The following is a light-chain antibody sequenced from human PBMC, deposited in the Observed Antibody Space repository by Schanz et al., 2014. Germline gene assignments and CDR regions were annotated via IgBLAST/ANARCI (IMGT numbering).Light chain of an antibody. CDR2: DAS. Sequence: DIVLTQSPGTLSLAPGDRATLSCRASQSVNSNFLAWYQQQSGQATRLLIHDASTRATGIPGRVSGSGSGLFFNLTISSLEPEDFAVYYCQQRSNWPPMYTFGQGTELEIK. V-gene: IGKV3D-20*02. CDR1: QSVNSNF. J-gene: IGKJ2*01. CDR3: QQRSNWPPMYT.